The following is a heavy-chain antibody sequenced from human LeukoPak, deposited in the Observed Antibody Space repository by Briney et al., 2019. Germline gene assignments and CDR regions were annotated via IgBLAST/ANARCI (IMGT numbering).Heavy chain of an antibody. J-gene: IGHJ4*02. CDR2: ISYYGSNK. Sequence: GGSLRLSCAASGFTFSSYAMHWVRHAPGKGLEWVAVISYYGSNKYYADSVKGRFTISRDNSKNTLYLQMNSLRAEDTAVYYCARDRGAGYSYGSGAYYFDYWGQGTLVTVSS. D-gene: IGHD5-18*01. V-gene: IGHV3-30*04. CDR3: ARDRGAGYSYGSGAYYFDY. CDR1: GFTFSSYA.